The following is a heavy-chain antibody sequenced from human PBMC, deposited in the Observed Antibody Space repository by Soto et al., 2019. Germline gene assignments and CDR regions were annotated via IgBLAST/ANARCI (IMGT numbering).Heavy chain of an antibody. Sequence: ASVKVSCKASGYTFTSYYMHWVRQAPGQELEWMGIINPSGGSTSYAQKFQGRVTMTRDTSTSTVYMEMSSLRSEDTAVYYCARVYDNFYYSSGYCLAFDYWGQGSLVTASS. CDR2: INPSGGST. V-gene: IGHV1-46*01. CDR1: GYTFTSYY. D-gene: IGHD3-22*01. J-gene: IGHJ4*02. CDR3: ARVYDNFYYSSGYCLAFDY.